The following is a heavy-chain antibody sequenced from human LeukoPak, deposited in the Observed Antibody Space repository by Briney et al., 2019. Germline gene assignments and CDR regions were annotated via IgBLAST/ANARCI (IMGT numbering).Heavy chain of an antibody. V-gene: IGHV3-33*01. Sequence: GRSLRLSCTASGFTFSRYDIHWVRQAPGKGLEWVAVISYDGGQEYYADSVKGRFTISRDNSKNTLYLQMNSLRAEDTAVYYCAREYTSGYDFWGQGTLVTVSS. J-gene: IGHJ4*02. CDR1: GFTFSRYD. CDR2: ISYDGGQE. D-gene: IGHD3-22*01. CDR3: AREYTSGYDF.